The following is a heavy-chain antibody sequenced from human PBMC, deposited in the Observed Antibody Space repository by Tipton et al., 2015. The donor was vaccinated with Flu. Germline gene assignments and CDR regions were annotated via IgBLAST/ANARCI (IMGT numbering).Heavy chain of an antibody. CDR3: ARHAARVTTDYYSFYAMDV. CDR2: IYPGDSDT. D-gene: IGHD4-17*01. J-gene: IGHJ6*02. Sequence: VQLVQSGAEVKKPGESLKISCKGSGYNFTNYWIGWVRQMPGKGLEWMGIIYPGDSDTRYSPSFRGQVTISADKSISTASLQWSSLKASDTAMYYCARHAARVTTDYYSFYAMDVWGQGTTVTVSS. CDR1: GYNFTNYW. V-gene: IGHV5-51*01.